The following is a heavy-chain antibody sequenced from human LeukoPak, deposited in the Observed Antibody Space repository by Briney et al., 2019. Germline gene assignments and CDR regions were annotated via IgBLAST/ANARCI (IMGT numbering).Heavy chain of an antibody. CDR1: GFTFSSYG. Sequence: GGSLRLSCAASGFTFSSYGMHWVRQAPGKGLEWVAVISYDGSNKYYADSVKGRFTISRDNSKNTLYLQINSLRTEDTAVYYCAKDPGGFDIGWSVGFDYWGQGILVTVSS. J-gene: IGHJ4*02. CDR3: AKDPGGFDIGWSVGFDY. D-gene: IGHD6-19*01. CDR2: ISYDGSNK. V-gene: IGHV3-30*18.